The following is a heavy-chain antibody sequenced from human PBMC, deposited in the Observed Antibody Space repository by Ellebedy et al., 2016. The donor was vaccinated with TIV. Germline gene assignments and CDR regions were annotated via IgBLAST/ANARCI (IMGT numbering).Heavy chain of an antibody. J-gene: IGHJ4*02. CDR1: GYPFTNNE. V-gene: IGHV1-8*01. CDR2: INPNSGNT. CDR3: AREPFGVDYYFDF. Sequence: ASVKVSXXASGYPFTNNEINWVRQATGQGLEWMGWINPNSGNTLYARKFQGRLTITRNTSISTAYMELSSLRSEDTAVYYCAREPFGVDYYFDFWGQGTLVTVSS. D-gene: IGHD2-8*01.